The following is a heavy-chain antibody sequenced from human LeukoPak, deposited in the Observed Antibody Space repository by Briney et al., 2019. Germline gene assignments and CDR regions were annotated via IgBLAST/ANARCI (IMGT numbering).Heavy chain of an antibody. V-gene: IGHV3-23*01. J-gene: IGHJ4*02. CDR3: AKFPPGIAVAGHFDY. D-gene: IGHD6-19*01. Sequence: GRSLRLSCSASGFTFTNYPIHWVRQAPGKGLEWVSAISGSGGSTYYADSVKGRFTISRDNSKNTLYLQMNSLRAEDTAVYYCAKFPPGIAVAGHFDYWGQGTLVTVSS. CDR1: GFTFTNYP. CDR2: ISGSGGST.